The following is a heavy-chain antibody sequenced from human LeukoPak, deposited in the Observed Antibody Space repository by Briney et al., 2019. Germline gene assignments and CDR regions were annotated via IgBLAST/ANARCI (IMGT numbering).Heavy chain of an antibody. CDR1: GYTFTGYY. Sequence: ASVKVSCKASGYTFTGYYMHWVRQAPGQGLEWMGWINPNSGGTNYAQKFQGRVTMTRDTSISTACMELSRLRSEDTAVYYCARDRGIVGATKDWFDPWGQGTLVTVSS. V-gene: IGHV1-2*02. CDR3: ARDRGIVGATKDWFDP. J-gene: IGHJ5*02. D-gene: IGHD1-26*01. CDR2: INPNSGGT.